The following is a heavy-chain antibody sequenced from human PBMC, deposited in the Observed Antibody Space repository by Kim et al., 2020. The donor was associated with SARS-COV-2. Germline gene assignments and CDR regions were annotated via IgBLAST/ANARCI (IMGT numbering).Heavy chain of an antibody. CDR3: ARESMVRGVIGYYYYGMDV. J-gene: IGHJ6*02. V-gene: IGHV7-4-1*02. CDR2: INTNTGNP. CDR1: GYTFTSYA. Sequence: ASVKVSCKASGYTFTSYAMNWVRQAPGQGLEWMGWINTNTGNPTYAQGFTGRFVFSLDTSVSTAYLQISSLKAEDTAVYYCARESMVRGVIGYYYYGMDVWGQWTTVTVSS. D-gene: IGHD3-10*01.